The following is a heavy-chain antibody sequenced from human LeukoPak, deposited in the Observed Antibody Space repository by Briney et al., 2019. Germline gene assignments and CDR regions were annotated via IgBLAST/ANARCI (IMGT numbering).Heavy chain of an antibody. CDR2: NTQSGRT. Sequence: PSETLSLTCAVYGGSFSDDYWTWIRQPPGKGLEWIGENTQSGRTNYNPSLKSRVTISVDTSKHQFSLNLSSVTAADTAAYYCARGLSSGWVDYWGQGTLVTVSS. CDR1: GGSFSDDY. CDR3: ARGLSSGWVDY. V-gene: IGHV4-34*01. J-gene: IGHJ4*02. D-gene: IGHD6-19*01.